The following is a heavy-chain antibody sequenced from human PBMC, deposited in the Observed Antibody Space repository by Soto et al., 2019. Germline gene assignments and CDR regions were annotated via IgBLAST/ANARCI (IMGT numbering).Heavy chain of an antibody. CDR1: GFTFTSYG. V-gene: IGHV3-33*01. CDR2: IWYDGSNK. J-gene: IGHJ4*02. D-gene: IGHD3-3*01. Sequence: QVQLVESGGGVVQPGRSLTLSCVASGFTFTSYGIHWVRQAPGKGLEWVAVIWYDGSNKYYGDSVEGRFSISRDNSKNAVFLQMNSLRAEDTAVYYCARDRRFLEGLDYWGQGTLVSVSS. CDR3: ARDRRFLEGLDY.